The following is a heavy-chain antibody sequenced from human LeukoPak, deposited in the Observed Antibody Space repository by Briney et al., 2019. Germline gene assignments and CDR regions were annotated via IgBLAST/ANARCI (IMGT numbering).Heavy chain of an antibody. CDR2: IHFSGST. J-gene: IGHJ4*02. V-gene: IGHV4-59*01. D-gene: IGHD3-16*01. Sequence: SETLSLTCNVSGGSISSYYWSWIRQPPGKGLEWIGYIHFSGSTSYNPSLKSRVTISVDTSKNQFSLKPGSVTAADTAVYYCARAFWGSGIDYWGQGTLVTVSS. CDR1: GGSISSYY. CDR3: ARAFWGSGIDY.